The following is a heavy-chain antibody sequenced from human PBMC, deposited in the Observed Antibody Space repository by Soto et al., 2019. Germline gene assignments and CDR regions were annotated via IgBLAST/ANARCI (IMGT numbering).Heavy chain of an antibody. V-gene: IGHV1-69*02. D-gene: IGHD2-8*02. CDR1: GGTFSRYT. CDR3: ASHFTGVLVLGTSPPGGDNYGWDV. Sequence: QVQLVQSGAEVKKPGSSVKVSCKASGGTFSRYTFTWVRQAPGQGLEWMGRIIPILDIPNYAQNFQGRVTITEEKATSTAYMELSSLRSDDTAVYYCASHFTGVLVLGTSPPGGDNYGWDVWGQGTTVTVSS. J-gene: IGHJ6*02. CDR2: IIPILDIP.